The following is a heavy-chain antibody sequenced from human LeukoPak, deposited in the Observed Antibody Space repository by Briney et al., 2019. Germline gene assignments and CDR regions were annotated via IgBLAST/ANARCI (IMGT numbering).Heavy chain of an antibody. CDR3: ARDRYCSSTSCYADFDY. CDR2: IIPIFGTA. J-gene: IGHJ4*02. D-gene: IGHD2-2*01. CDR1: GGTFSSYA. Sequence: ASVTVSCKASGGTFSSYAISWVRQAPGQGLEWMGGIIPIFGTANYAQKFQGRVTITADESTSTAYMELSSLRSEDTAVYYCARDRYCSSTSCYADFDYWGQGTLVTVSS. V-gene: IGHV1-69*13.